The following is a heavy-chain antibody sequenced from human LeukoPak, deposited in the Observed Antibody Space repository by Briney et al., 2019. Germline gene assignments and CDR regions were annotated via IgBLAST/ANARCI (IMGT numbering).Heavy chain of an antibody. V-gene: IGHV3-23*01. Sequence: GGSLRLSCAASGFTFSSNAMSWVPTAPGKGLDWVTAISGSGGSTYYADSVKVRFTISRDNSKNMLYLQMNSLRAEDTAVYYCAKDTALMTVTTYDYWGQGTLVTVSS. CDR3: AKDTALMTVTTYDY. J-gene: IGHJ4*02. D-gene: IGHD4-17*01. CDR1: GFTFSSNA. CDR2: ISGSGGST.